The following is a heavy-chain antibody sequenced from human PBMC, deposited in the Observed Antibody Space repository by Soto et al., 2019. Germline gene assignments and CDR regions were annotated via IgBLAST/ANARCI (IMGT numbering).Heavy chain of an antibody. CDR3: ARGGTYCSSTSCYYYYGMDV. CDR2: IYYSGST. V-gene: IGHV4-59*01. D-gene: IGHD2-2*01. Sequence: ETLSLTCTVSGGYISSYYWSWIRQPPGKGLEWIGYIYYSGSTNYNPSLKSRVTISVDTSKNQFSLKLSSVTAADTAVYYCARGGTYCSSTSCYYYYGMDVWGQGTTVTVS. CDR1: GGYISSYY. J-gene: IGHJ6*02.